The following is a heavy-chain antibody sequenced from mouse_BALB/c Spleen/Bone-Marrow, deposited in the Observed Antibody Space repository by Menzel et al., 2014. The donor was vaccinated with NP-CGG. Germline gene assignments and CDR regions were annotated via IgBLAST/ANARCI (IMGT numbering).Heavy chain of an antibody. CDR2: ISSGSSTI. Sequence: EVQLVESGGGLVQPGGSRKLSCAASGFTFSSFGMHWVRQAPEKGLEWVAYISSGSSTIYYADTVMGRFTISRDNPKNTLFLQMTSLRSEDTAMYYCARSGGSSGYFDYWGQGTTLTVSS. CDR1: GFTFSSFG. V-gene: IGHV5-17*02. J-gene: IGHJ2*01. CDR3: ARSGGSSGYFDY. D-gene: IGHD1-1*02.